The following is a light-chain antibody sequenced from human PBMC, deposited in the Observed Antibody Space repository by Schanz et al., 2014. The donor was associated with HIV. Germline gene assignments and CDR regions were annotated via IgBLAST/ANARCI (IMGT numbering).Light chain of an antibody. CDR3: QQSYSPPWT. CDR1: QSVSGSL. V-gene: IGKV3-20*01. CDR2: GAS. Sequence: EIVLTQSPGTLSLSPGERATLSCRASQSVSGSLLAWYQQRPGQAPRLLIYGASSRATGIPARFSGSGSGTDFTLTISSLEPEDFATYYCQQSYSPPWTFGQGTKVEIK. J-gene: IGKJ1*01.